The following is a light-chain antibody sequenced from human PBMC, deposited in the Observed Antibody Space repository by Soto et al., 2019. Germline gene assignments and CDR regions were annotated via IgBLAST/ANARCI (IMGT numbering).Light chain of an antibody. CDR1: QTVSKNY. Sequence: APAALSSSQGDGTTLSCRASQTVSKNYLAWYQQKPGQAPRLLIYAASSRAAGIPDRFSGSGSGTDFTLTISRLEPEDLAVFYSQQYAESPIPFGPVTRLAI. CDR2: AAS. J-gene: IGKJ5*01. CDR3: QQYAESPIP. V-gene: IGKV3-20*01.